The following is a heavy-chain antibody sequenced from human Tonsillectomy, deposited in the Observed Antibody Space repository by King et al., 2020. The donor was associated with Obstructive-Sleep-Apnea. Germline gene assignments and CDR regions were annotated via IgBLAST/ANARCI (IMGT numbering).Heavy chain of an antibody. CDR3: ARGVAVAVEYYFDY. D-gene: IGHD6-19*01. J-gene: IGHJ4*02. CDR1: GYTFTAYG. Sequence: QLVQSGTEVKKPGASVKVSCKASGYTFTAYGIIWVLQAPGQGLDWMGWITSYNGNTNYAQKFQGRVTMTTDTSTSTAYMELRSLRSDDTAVYYCARGVAVAVEYYFDYWGQGTLVTVSS. V-gene: IGHV1-18*01. CDR2: ITSYNGNT.